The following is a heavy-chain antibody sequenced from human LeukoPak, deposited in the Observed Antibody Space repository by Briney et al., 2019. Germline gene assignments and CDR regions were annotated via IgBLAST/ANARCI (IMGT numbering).Heavy chain of an antibody. Sequence: GGSLRLSCAASGFTFDDYGMHWVREAPGKGLEWVSTINWNSGNIEYADSVKGRFTISRDNAKNSLYLQMNSLRPEDMALYYCAKGAPALVSRYYFDYWGQGTLVTVSS. CDR2: INWNSGNI. CDR3: AKGAPALVSRYYFDY. D-gene: IGHD2-2*01. V-gene: IGHV3-9*03. CDR1: GFTFDDYG. J-gene: IGHJ4*02.